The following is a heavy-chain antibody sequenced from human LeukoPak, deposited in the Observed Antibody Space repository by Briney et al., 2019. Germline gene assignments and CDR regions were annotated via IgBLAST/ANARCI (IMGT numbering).Heavy chain of an antibody. CDR1: GYTFTGYY. D-gene: IGHD2-15*01. V-gene: IGHV1-2*02. CDR2: INPNSGGT. Sequence: GASVKVSCKASGYTFTGYYMHWVRQAPGQGLEWMGWINPNSGGTNYAQKFQGRVTMTRDTSISTAYMELSRLRSDDTAVYYCARDGAAQEYYYYYYYMDVWGKGTTVTVSS. J-gene: IGHJ6*03. CDR3: ARDGAAQEYYYYYYYMDV.